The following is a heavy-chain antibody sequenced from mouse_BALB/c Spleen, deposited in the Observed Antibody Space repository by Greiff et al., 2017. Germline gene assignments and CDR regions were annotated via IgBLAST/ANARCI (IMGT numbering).Heavy chain of an antibody. CDR2: IYPGDGDT. CDR3: ASEFAY. J-gene: IGHJ3*01. CDR1: GYTFTSYW. V-gene: IGHV1-87*01. Sequence: VKLQESGAELARPGASVKLSCKASGYTFTSYWMQWVKQRPGQGLEWIGAIYPGDGDTRYTQKFKGKATLTADKSSSTAYMQLSSLASEDSAVYYCASEFAYWGQGTLVTVSA.